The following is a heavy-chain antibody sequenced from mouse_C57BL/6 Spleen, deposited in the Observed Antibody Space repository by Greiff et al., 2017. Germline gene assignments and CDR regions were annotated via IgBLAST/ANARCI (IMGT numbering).Heavy chain of an antibody. Sequence: EVKLVESGGGLVKPGGSLKLSCAASGFTFSDYGMHWVRQAPEKGLEWVAYISSGSSTIYSADTVKGRFTISRDNAKKTLVLQMTSLRSEDTAIYYCARSSNYAFFFDYWGQGTTLTVSS. CDR3: ARSSNYAFFFDY. CDR2: ISSGSSTI. V-gene: IGHV5-17*01. CDR1: GFTFSDYG. J-gene: IGHJ2*01. D-gene: IGHD2-5*01.